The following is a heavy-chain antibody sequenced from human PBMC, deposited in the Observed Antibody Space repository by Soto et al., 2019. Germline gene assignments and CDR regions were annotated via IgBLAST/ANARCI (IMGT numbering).Heavy chain of an antibody. CDR3: ARGGVDCSAGSCPYNWFDP. D-gene: IGHD2-15*01. CDR1: GYTFTNYG. V-gene: IGHV1-18*01. CDR2: ISAYNGNT. J-gene: IGHJ5*02. Sequence: QVQLVQSGAEVKKPGASVKVSCKTSGYTFTNYGITWVRQAPGQGLEWMGWISAYNGNTSYAQKLQGRVSMTTDTSTSTAYMELRSLRSDDTAVYYCARGGVDCSAGSCPYNWFDPWGQGTLVTVSS.